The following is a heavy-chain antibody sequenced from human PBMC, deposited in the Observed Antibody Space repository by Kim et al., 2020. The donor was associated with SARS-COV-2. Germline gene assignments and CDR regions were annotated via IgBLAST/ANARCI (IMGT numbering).Heavy chain of an antibody. CDR1: GYTFTSYA. Sequence: ASVKVSCKASGYTFTSYAMHWVRQAPGQRLEWMGWINAGNGNTKYSQKFQGRVTITRDTSASTAYMELSSLRSEDTAVYYCARGVPAAIGRFAFDIWGQGTMVTVSS. D-gene: IGHD2-2*02. CDR2: INAGNGNT. CDR3: ARGVPAAIGRFAFDI. J-gene: IGHJ3*02. V-gene: IGHV1-3*01.